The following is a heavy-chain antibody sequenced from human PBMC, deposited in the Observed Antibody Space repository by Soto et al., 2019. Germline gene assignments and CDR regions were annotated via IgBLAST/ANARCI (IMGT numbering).Heavy chain of an antibody. J-gene: IGHJ5*02. CDR1: GGTFSNYA. V-gene: IGHV1-69*12. CDR3: ARGGDIVFVPSDISWFDT. D-gene: IGHD2-2*01. Sequence: QVQLVQSGAEVKKPGSSVKVSCKAYGGTFSNYAISWVRQAPGQGLEWMGGISPMFGSANYAQKFQNRVTITAEEATSTAYMELSSLISEGTAVYYCARGGDIVFVPSDISWFDTWGQGTRVTVSS. CDR2: ISPMFGSA.